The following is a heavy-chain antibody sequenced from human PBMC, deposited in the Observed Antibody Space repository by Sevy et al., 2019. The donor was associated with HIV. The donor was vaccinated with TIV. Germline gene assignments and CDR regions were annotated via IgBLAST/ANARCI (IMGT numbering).Heavy chain of an antibody. CDR2: IDPSFDYS. CDR3: ARPQKPSGYSSRGDAFDV. Sequence: ASVKVSCKVFGVTFSGYAINWVRQSPGQGLEWMGWIDPSFDYSKYAQKFQGRVTFTADESTDTAYMILTGRRSDDTAGYYCARPQKPSGYSSRGDAFDVWGQGTMVTVSS. CDR1: GVTFSGYA. D-gene: IGHD6-13*01. V-gene: IGHV1-69*13. J-gene: IGHJ3*01.